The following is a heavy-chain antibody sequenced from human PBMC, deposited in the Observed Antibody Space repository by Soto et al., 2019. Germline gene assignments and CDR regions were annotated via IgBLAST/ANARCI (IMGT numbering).Heavy chain of an antibody. D-gene: IGHD3-10*01. V-gene: IGHV3-15*01. CDR3: TTVGGRGSASNYKFQH. CDR1: GFTFSNVX. J-gene: IGHJ1*01. Sequence: PGGSLRLSCAASGFTFSNVXMTWIRQAPGKGLEWVGRIKSETNGGTIDYAAPVKGRFTISRDDSKNTLYLQMNSLKTEDTAMYYFTTVGGRGSASNYKFQHWGQGTLVTVS. CDR2: IKSETNGGTI.